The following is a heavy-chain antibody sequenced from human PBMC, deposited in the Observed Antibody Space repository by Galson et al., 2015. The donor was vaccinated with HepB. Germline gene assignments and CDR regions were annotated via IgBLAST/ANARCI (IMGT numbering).Heavy chain of an antibody. CDR3: AQGGYCSSTSCSGVGY. V-gene: IGHV3-7*03. J-gene: IGHJ4*02. Sequence: SLRLSCAASGFTFSSYWMSWVRQAPGKGLEWVANRKQDGSEKYYVDSVKGRFTISRDNAKNSLYLQMNSLRAEDTAVYYCAQGGYCSSTSCSGVGYWGQGTLVTVSS. D-gene: IGHD2-2*01. CDR1: GFTFSSYW. CDR2: RKQDGSEK.